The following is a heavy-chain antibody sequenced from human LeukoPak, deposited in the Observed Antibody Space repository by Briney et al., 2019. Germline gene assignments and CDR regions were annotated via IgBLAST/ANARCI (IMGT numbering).Heavy chain of an antibody. CDR2: SRNKANSYTT. CDR1: GFTFSSYW. Sequence: GGSLRLSCAASGFTFSSYWVSWVRQAPGKGLEWVGRSRNKANSYTTEYAASVKGRFTISRDDLKNSLYLQMSSLKTEDTAVYYCARGVGAPTAFDYWGQGTLVTVSS. CDR3: ARGVGAPTAFDY. J-gene: IGHJ4*02. V-gene: IGHV3-72*01. D-gene: IGHD1-26*01.